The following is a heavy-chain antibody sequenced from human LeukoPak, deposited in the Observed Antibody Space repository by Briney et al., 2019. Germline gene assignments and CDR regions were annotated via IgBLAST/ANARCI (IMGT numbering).Heavy chain of an antibody. D-gene: IGHD4/OR15-4a*01. J-gene: IGHJ6*03. CDR1: GFAFSNYA. Sequence: GGSLRLSCTASGFAFSNYAMTWVRQAPGKGLEWVASIVGGGGSTYYADSAKGRFTISRDNSKNTQFVQMNSLRAEDTAVYYCARGPTISYYYMDVWGKGTTVTVSS. V-gene: IGHV3-23*01. CDR2: IVGGGGST. CDR3: ARGPTISYYYMDV.